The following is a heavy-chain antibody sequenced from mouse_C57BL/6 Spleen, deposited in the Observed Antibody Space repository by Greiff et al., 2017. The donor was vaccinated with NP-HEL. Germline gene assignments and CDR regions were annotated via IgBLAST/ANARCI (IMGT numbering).Heavy chain of an antibody. J-gene: IGHJ3*01. Sequence: VQLQQSGAELVKPGASVKLSCKASGYTFTSYWMQWVKQRPGQGLEWIGEIDPSDSYTNYNQKFKGKATLTVDTSSSTAYMQLSSLTSEDSAVYYCANTLAYWGQGTLVTVSA. CDR2: IDPSDSYT. CDR3: ANTLAY. CDR1: GYTFTSYW. V-gene: IGHV1-50*01.